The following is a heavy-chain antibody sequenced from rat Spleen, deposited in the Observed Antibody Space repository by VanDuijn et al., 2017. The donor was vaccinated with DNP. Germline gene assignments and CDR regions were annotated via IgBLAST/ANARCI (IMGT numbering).Heavy chain of an antibody. V-gene: IGHV5-22*01. CDR2: IGSPAYAP. CDR3: ARGNNNYPYWSFDF. J-gene: IGHJ1*01. D-gene: IGHD1-10*01. CDR1: GFTFSAYY. Sequence: EVQLVESGGGLVQPGRSLKLSCAASGFTFSAYYMAWVRQAPAKGLEWVAYIGSPAYAPYYGDSVKGRFTISRDNAKNTLYLQMNRLRSEDTATYYCARGNNNYPYWSFDFWGPGTMVTVSS.